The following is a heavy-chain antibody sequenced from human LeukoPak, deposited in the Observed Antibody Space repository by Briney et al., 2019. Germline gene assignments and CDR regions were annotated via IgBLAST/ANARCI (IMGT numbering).Heavy chain of an antibody. CDR2: IIPIFGTA. Sequence: SVKVSCKAAGYSFTDYYIHWVRQAPGQGLEWMGGIIPIFGTANYAQKFQGRVTITADESTSTAYMELSSLRSEDTAVYYCARGSLDSSGYGFGYWGQGTLVTVSS. CDR1: GYSFTDYY. V-gene: IGHV1-69*13. CDR3: ARGSLDSSGYGFGY. J-gene: IGHJ4*02. D-gene: IGHD3-22*01.